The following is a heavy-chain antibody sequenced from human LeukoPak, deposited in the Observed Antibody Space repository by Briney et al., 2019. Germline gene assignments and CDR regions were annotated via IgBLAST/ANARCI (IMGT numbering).Heavy chain of an antibody. D-gene: IGHD1-26*01. CDR1: GXSISSNSYY. V-gene: IGHV4-39*01. Sequence: PSGTLSLTCAVSGXSISSNSYYWGWIRQPPGKGLEWIGSLYYSGSTYYNPSLKSRVTISVDTSKNQFSLKLSPVTAADTAVYYCARQKVGGSYFDYWGQGTLVTVSS. CDR3: ARQKVGGSYFDY. CDR2: LYYSGST. J-gene: IGHJ4*02.